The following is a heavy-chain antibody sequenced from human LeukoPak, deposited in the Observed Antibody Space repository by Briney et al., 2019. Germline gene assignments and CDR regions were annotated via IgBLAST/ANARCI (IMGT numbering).Heavy chain of an antibody. D-gene: IGHD5-12*01. V-gene: IGHV3-66*01. CDR3: ATRPDGNDFPYFDF. CDR2: IYRGGDT. J-gene: IGHJ4*02. CDR1: GLTVGSKY. Sequence: PGGSLRLSCAASGLTVGSKYMGWVRQAPGKGLEWVSVIYRGGDTYYADSVRGRFTVSRDISQNTLYLQMDRLRVEDTAVCYCATRPDGNDFPYFDFWGQGTLVLVSS.